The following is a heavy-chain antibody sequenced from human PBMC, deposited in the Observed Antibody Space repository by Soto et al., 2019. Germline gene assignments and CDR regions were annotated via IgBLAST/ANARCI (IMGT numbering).Heavy chain of an antibody. J-gene: IGHJ4*02. D-gene: IGHD2-8*01. V-gene: IGHV1-18*01. CDR3: ARDPGWVGTQYCTNGVCCTHDY. CDR2: ISAYNGNT. Sequence: ASVKVSCKASGYTFTSYGISWVRQAPGQGLEWMGWISAYNGNTNYAQKLQGRVTMTTDTSTSTAYMELRSPRSDDTAVYYCARDPGWVGTQYCTNGVCCTHDYWGQGTLVTVSS. CDR1: GYTFTSYG.